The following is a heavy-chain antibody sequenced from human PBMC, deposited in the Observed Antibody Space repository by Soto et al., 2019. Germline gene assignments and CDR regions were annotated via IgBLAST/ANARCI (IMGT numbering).Heavy chain of an antibody. D-gene: IGHD6-19*01. CDR3: ARQGYSSGWRPYYYYGMDV. J-gene: IGHJ6*02. Sequence: LSETLSRTCTFSGGSISSSSYYWGWIRQPPGKGLEWIGSIYYSGSTYYNPSLKSRVTISVDTSKNQFSLKLSSVTAADTAVYYCARQGYSSGWRPYYYYGMDVWGQGTTVTVSS. CDR2: IYYSGST. V-gene: IGHV4-39*01. CDR1: GGSISSSSYY.